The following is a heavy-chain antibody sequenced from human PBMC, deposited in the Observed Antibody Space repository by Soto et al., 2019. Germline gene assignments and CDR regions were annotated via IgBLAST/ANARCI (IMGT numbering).Heavy chain of an antibody. CDR2: INPNSGGT. Sequence: ASVKVSCKAFGYTFSGYFMHWVRQAPGQGLEWMGWINPNSGGTNLAQKFQGRVTMTRDTSISTAYMELSRLRSDDTAVYYCARADCSSASCYTDYYYGMDVWGQGTTVTVSS. V-gene: IGHV1-2*02. J-gene: IGHJ6*02. CDR3: ARADCSSASCYTDYYYGMDV. CDR1: GYTFSGYF. D-gene: IGHD2-2*02.